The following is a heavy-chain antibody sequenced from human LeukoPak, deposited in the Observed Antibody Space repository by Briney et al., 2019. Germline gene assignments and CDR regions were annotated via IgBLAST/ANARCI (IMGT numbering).Heavy chain of an antibody. CDR3: ARTGIAAAGTSHY. Sequence: GASVKVSCKASTYTFTGYFMHWVRQAPGQGLEWMGWINTNTGNPTYAQGFTGRFVFSLDTSVSTAYLQISSLKAEDTAVYYCARTGIAAAGTSHYWGQGTLVTVSS. J-gene: IGHJ4*02. D-gene: IGHD6-13*01. CDR2: INTNTGNP. V-gene: IGHV7-4-1*02. CDR1: TYTFTGYF.